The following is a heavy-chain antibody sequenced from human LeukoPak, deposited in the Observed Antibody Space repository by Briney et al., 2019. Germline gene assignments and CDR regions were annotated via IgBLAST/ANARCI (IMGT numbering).Heavy chain of an antibody. J-gene: IGHJ4*02. CDR3: ARDLSTMIPFDY. CDR1: GFTFSSYS. Sequence: GGSLRLSCAASGFTFSSYSMNWVRQAPGKGLGWVSSISSSSSYIYYADSVKGRFTISRDNAKNSLYLQMNSLRAEDTAVYYCARDLSTMIPFDYWGQGTLVTVSS. CDR2: ISSSSSYI. V-gene: IGHV3-21*01. D-gene: IGHD3-22*01.